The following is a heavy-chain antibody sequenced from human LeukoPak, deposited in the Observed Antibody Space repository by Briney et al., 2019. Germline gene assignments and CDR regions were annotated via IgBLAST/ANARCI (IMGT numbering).Heavy chain of an antibody. V-gene: IGHV3-30*04. J-gene: IGHJ4*02. CDR1: GFTFSSYA. D-gene: IGHD3-22*01. CDR2: ISYDGSNK. Sequence: GGSLRLSCAASGFTFSSYAMHWVRQAPGKGLEWVAVISYDGSNKYYADSVKGRFTISRDNSKNTLYLQMNSPRAEDTAVYYCARALYYYDSSGPADYWGQGTLVTVSS. CDR3: ARALYYYDSSGPADY.